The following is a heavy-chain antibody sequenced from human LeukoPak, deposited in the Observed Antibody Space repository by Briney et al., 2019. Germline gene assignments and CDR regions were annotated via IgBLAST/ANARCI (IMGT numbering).Heavy chain of an antibody. D-gene: IGHD3-3*01. CDR2: IKLDGSEK. V-gene: IGHV3-7*03. CDR3: ARDQYDTWSRRGNFDS. Sequence: GGSLRLSCVASGFTFGKYWMSWVRQAPGKGLEWVANIKLDGSEKNYVDFVKGRFTISRGNTKNSLYLQMNSLRAEDTAVFYCARDQYDTWSRRGNFDSWGQGTLVIVSS. J-gene: IGHJ4*02. CDR1: GFTFGKYW.